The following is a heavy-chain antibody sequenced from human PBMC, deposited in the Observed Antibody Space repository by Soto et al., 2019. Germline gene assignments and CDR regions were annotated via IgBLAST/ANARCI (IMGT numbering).Heavy chain of an antibody. J-gene: IGHJ4*02. CDR1: GYTFTSYA. Sequence: QVQLVQSGAEEKKPGASVKVSCKASGYTFTSYAMHWVRQAPGQRLEWMGWINAGNGNTKYSQKLQRRVTITRDTSASTAYMELSRLRSEDTAVYYCARSIVVVTALDYWGQGTLVTVSS. D-gene: IGHD2-21*02. CDR2: INAGNGNT. V-gene: IGHV1-3*05. CDR3: ARSIVVVTALDY.